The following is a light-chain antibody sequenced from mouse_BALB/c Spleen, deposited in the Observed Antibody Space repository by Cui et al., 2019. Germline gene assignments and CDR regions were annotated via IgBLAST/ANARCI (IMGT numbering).Light chain of an antibody. CDR2: ATS. CDR3: QQWSSNPPT. Sequence: QIVLSQSPAILSASPGEKVTMPCRASPSVSHMHWYQQKPGSSPKPWIDATSNLASGVPARFSGSGSGTSYSLTISRVEAEDAATYYCQQWSSNPPTFGGGTKLEIK. V-gene: IGKV4-72*01. CDR1: PSVSH. J-gene: IGKJ2*01.